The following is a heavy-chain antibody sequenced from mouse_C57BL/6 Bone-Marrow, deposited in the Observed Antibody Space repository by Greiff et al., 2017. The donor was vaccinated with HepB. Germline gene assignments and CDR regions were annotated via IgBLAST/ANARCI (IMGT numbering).Heavy chain of an antibody. CDR1: GYTFTDYY. CDR3: ARRDYYGSSLGFAY. Sequence: VQLQQSGPELVKPGASVKISCKASGYTFTDYYMNWVKQSHGKSLEWIGDINPNNGGTSYNQKFKGKATLTVDKSSSTAYMELRSLTSEDSAVYYCARRDYYGSSLGFAYWGQGTLVTVSA. J-gene: IGHJ3*01. V-gene: IGHV1-26*01. D-gene: IGHD1-1*01. CDR2: INPNNGGT.